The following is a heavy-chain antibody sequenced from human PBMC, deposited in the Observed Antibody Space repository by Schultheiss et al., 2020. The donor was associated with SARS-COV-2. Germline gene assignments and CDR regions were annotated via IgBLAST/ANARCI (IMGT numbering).Heavy chain of an antibody. CDR2: ISSSGSTI. D-gene: IGHD2-2*01. J-gene: IGHJ1*01. V-gene: IGHV3-11*01. CDR3: ARATYCSSTSCYNEYFQH. Sequence: GGSLRLSCAASGFTFSDYYMSWIRQAPGKGLEWVSYISSSGSTIYYADSVKGRFTISRDNAKNSLYLQMNSLRAEDTAVYYCARATYCSSTSCYNEYFQHWGQGTLVTVSS. CDR1: GFTFSDYY.